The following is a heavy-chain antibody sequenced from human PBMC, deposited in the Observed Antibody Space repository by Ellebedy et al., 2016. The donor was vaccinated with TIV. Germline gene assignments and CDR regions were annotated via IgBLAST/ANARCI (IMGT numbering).Heavy chain of an antibody. CDR3: SALKRDY. Sequence: GESLKISCAASGFPFSDEFMDWVGQAPGKGREWVGRIRNKADSYITDYAASVKSRFSISRDDSTNSLYLQMNSLKTEDTAMYYCSALKRDYWGQGALVTVSS. CDR1: GFPFSDEF. J-gene: IGHJ4*02. V-gene: IGHV3-72*01. CDR2: IRNKADSYIT.